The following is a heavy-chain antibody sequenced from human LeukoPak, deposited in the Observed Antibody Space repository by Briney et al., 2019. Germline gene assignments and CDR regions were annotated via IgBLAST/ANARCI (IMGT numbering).Heavy chain of an antibody. CDR1: GFTFSSYE. CDR3: ARGFWFFDL. J-gene: IGHJ2*01. V-gene: IGHV3-48*03. Sequence: HPGGSLRLSCAASGFTFSSYEMNWVRQAPGKGLEWVLYISSSGSTIYYADSVKGRFTISRDNAKNSLYLQMNSLRAEDTAVYYCARGFWFFDLWGRGTLVTVSS. CDR2: ISSSGSTI.